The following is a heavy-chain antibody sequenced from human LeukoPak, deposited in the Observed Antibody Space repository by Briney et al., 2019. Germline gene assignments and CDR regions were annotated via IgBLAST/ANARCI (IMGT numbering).Heavy chain of an antibody. CDR2: TSTYGNNK. D-gene: IGHD4/OR15-4a*01. CDR1: GFTFSGYA. J-gene: IGHJ3*02. CDR3: ARTMAAPAGDPSDI. Sequence: GGSLRLSCAASGFTFSGYAMHWVRQARGKGLEWVEVTSTYGNNKWYGDSGKGRFNIHRDNSKNTLYLQMRSLTTEDTAVYHCARTMAAPAGDPSDIWGQGTMVTGS. V-gene: IGHV3-30-3*01.